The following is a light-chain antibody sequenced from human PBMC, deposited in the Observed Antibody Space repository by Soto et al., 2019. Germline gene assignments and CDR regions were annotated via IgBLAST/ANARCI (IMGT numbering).Light chain of an antibody. CDR1: QTVRTY. J-gene: IGKJ5*01. Sequence: EIVLTQSPATLSLFPGEIATLSSMASQTVRTYLAWYQQKPGQAPRLLIYDALKRATGIPDRFIGSGSGKDFNLTISSLEPEDFAVYYCQQRINWPRRTCGQGTRREIK. V-gene: IGKV3-11*01. CDR2: DAL. CDR3: QQRINWPRRT.